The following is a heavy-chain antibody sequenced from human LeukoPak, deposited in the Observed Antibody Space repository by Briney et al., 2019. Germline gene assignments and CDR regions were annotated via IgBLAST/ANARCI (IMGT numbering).Heavy chain of an antibody. J-gene: IGHJ4*02. CDR1: GFTSSSYE. CDR3: ARLRLGELSPVY. CDR2: ISSSGSTI. Sequence: GGSLRLSCAASGFTSSSYEMNWVRQAPRRGLEWVSYISSSGSTIYYADSVKGRFTISRDNAKNSLYLQMNSLRAEDTAVYYCARLRLGELSPVYWGQGTLVTVSS. D-gene: IGHD3-16*02. V-gene: IGHV3-48*03.